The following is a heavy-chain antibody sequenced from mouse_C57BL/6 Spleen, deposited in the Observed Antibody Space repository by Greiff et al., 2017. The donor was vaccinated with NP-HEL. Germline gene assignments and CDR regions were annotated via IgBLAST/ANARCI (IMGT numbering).Heavy chain of an antibody. CDR2: ILPGSGST. Sequence: QVQLQQSGAELMKPGASVKLSCKATGYTFTGYWIEWVKQRPGHGLEWIGEILPGSGSTNYNEKFKGKATFTADTSSNTAYMQLSSLTTEDSAIYYCARALLLLRHQGYAMDYWGQGTSVTVSS. CDR3: ARALLLLRHQGYAMDY. D-gene: IGHD1-1*01. J-gene: IGHJ4*01. CDR1: GYTFTGYW. V-gene: IGHV1-9*01.